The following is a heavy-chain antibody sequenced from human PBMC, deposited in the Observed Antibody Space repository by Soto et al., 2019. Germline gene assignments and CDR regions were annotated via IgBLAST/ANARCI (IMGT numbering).Heavy chain of an antibody. CDR2: IIPIFGTA. CDR3: ARDGYYDILTGYYQDY. CDR1: GGTFSSYA. Sequence: SVKVSCKASGGTFSSYAISWVRQAPGQGLEWMGGIIPIFGTANYAQKFQGRVTITADESTSTAYMELSSLRSEDTAVYYCARDGYYDILTGYYQDYWGQGTLVTVSS. D-gene: IGHD3-9*01. V-gene: IGHV1-69*13. J-gene: IGHJ4*02.